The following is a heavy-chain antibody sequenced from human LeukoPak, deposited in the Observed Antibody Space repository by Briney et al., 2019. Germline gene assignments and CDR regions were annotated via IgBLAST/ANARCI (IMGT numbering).Heavy chain of an antibody. V-gene: IGHV1-46*01. Sequence: ASVKVSCKASGYTFTSYYMHWVRQAPGQGLEWMGIINPSGGSASYAQKFQGRVTMTRDMSTSTVYMELSSLRSEDTAVYYCARGYGGNAFDYWGQGTLVTVSS. D-gene: IGHD4-23*01. CDR2: INPSGGSA. CDR1: GYTFTSYY. CDR3: ARGYGGNAFDY. J-gene: IGHJ4*02.